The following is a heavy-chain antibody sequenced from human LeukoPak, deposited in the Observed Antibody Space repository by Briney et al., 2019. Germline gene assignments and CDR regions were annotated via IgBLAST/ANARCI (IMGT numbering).Heavy chain of an antibody. CDR3: AREVYSGSYLRRDPTLDY. D-gene: IGHD1-26*01. V-gene: IGHV1-69*13. CDR2: IIPIFGTA. CDR1: GGTFSSYA. Sequence: SVKVSCKASGGTFSSYAISWVRQAPGQGLEWMGGIIPIFGTANYAQKFQGRVTITADESTSTAYMELSSLRSEDTVVYYCAREVYSGSYLRRDPTLDYWGQGTLVTVSS. J-gene: IGHJ4*02.